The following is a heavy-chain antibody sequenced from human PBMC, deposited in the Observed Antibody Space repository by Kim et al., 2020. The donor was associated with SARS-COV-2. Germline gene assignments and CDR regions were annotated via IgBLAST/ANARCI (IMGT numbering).Heavy chain of an antibody. J-gene: IGHJ4*02. D-gene: IGHD6-13*01. CDR1: GYSFTSYW. CDR3: ARLGIAAAGKGGRDY. CDR2: IDPSDSYT. V-gene: IGHV5-10-1*01. Sequence: GESLKISCKGSGYSFTSYWISWVRQMPGKGLEWMGRIDPSDSYTNYSPSFQGHVTISADKSISTAYLQWSSLKASDTAMYYCARLGIAAAGKGGRDYWGQGTLVTVSS.